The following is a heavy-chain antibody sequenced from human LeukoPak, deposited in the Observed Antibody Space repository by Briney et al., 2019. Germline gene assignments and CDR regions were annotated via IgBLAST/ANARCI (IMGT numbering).Heavy chain of an antibody. CDR1: GYTFTSYG. CDR2: ISAYSGNT. Sequence: ASVKVSCKASGYTFTSYGISWVRQAPGQGLEWMGWISAYSGNTNYAQKLQGRVTMTTDTSTSTAYMELRSLRSDDTAVYYCARVLTIFGVAPRDRGWFDPWGQGTLVTVSS. V-gene: IGHV1-18*01. D-gene: IGHD3-3*01. J-gene: IGHJ5*02. CDR3: ARVLTIFGVAPRDRGWFDP.